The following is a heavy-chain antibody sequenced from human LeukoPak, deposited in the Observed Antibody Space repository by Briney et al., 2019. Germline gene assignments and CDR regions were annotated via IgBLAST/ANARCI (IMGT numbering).Heavy chain of an antibody. CDR2: IIPIFGTA. V-gene: IGHV1-69*06. CDR3: ARSYGDYVFDP. Sequence: SVKVSCKASGGTFSSYAISWVRQAPGQGLEWMGGIIPIFGTANYAQKFQGRVTITADKSTSTAYMELSSLRSEDTAVYYRARSYGDYVFDPWGQGTLVTVSS. D-gene: IGHD4-17*01. CDR1: GGTFSSYA. J-gene: IGHJ5*02.